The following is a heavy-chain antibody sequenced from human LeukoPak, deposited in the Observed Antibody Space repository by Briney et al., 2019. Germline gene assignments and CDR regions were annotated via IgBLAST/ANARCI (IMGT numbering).Heavy chain of an antibody. D-gene: IGHD3-9*01. CDR1: GGTFSSYA. V-gene: IGHV1-69*04. CDR2: IIPILGVA. Sequence: SVEVSCKASGGTFSSYAISWVRQAPGQGLEWMGRIIPILGVANYAQKFQGRVTITADKSTSTAYMELSSLRSEDTAVYFCARYRAYDILTGYSFDYWGQGTLVTVSS. J-gene: IGHJ4*02. CDR3: ARYRAYDILTGYSFDY.